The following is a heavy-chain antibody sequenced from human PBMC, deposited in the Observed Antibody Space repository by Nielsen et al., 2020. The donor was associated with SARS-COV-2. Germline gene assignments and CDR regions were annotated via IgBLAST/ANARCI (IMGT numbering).Heavy chain of an antibody. CDR3: AKDLYYYDSSGYYPGY. CDR1: GFTFSSYA. D-gene: IGHD3-22*01. V-gene: IGHV3-23*01. CDR2: ISGNGGST. Sequence: GESLKISCAASGFTFSSYAMSWVRQAPGKGLEWVSGISGNGGSTYYADSVKGRFTISRDNSKNTLYLQMNSLRAEDTAVYYCAKDLYYYDSSGYYPGYWGQGTLVTVSS. J-gene: IGHJ4*02.